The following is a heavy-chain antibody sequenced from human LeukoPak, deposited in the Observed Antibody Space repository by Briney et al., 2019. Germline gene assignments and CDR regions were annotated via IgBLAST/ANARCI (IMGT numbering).Heavy chain of an antibody. CDR2: ISLAGQT. Sequence: SETLSLTCGVSGGSISGTNWWSWVRQPPGQGLEWIGEISLAGQTNYNPSLNGRVTMSLDKSSNQLSLHLTSVTAADTATYFCSRESGPFCHFGYWGQGTLVIVSS. CDR3: SRESGPFCHFGY. J-gene: IGHJ4*02. CDR1: GGSISGTNW. V-gene: IGHV4/OR15-8*02. D-gene: IGHD1-26*01.